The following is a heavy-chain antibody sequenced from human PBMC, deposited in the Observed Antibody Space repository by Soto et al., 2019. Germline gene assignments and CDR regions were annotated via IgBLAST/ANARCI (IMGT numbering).Heavy chain of an antibody. J-gene: IGHJ6*02. CDR3: ARRPTSPYYYGMDV. D-gene: IGHD5-12*01. Sequence: GGSLRLSCAASGFTFSSYEMNWVRQAPGKGLEWVSYLSSSGSTIYYADSVKGRFTISRDNAKNSLYLQMNSLRAEDTAVYYCARRPTSPYYYGMDVWGQGTTVTVSS. CDR1: GFTFSSYE. CDR2: LSSSGSTI. V-gene: IGHV3-48*03.